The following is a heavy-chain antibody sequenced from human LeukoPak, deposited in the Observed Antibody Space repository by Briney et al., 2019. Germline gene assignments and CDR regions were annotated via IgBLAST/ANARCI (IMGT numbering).Heavy chain of an antibody. Sequence: GGSLRLSCVGSEFNVSNNYMSWVRQAPGKGLEWVSLISGSGGSTYYVDSVKGRFTISRDNSKNTLYLQMNSLRAEDTAIYYCAKSAVDTSCCRNWFDPWGQGTLVTVSS. CDR3: AKSAVDTSCCRNWFDP. J-gene: IGHJ5*02. CDR1: EFNVSNNY. D-gene: IGHD2-2*01. CDR2: ISGSGGST. V-gene: IGHV3-23*01.